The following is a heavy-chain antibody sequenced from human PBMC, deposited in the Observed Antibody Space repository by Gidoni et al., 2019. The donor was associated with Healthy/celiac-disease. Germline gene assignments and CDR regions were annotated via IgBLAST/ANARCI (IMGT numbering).Heavy chain of an antibody. V-gene: IGHV3-48*03. CDR1: GFTFSSYE. Sequence: EVQLVESGGDLVQPGGSLRLCCAAYGFTFSSYEMNWVRQAPGKGLEWVSYISSSGNIIYYADSVKGRFTISRDNAKNSLYLQMNSLRGEDTAVYYCAREGGRAGASDYWGQGTLVTVSS. D-gene: IGHD6-19*01. J-gene: IGHJ4*02. CDR3: AREGGRAGASDY. CDR2: ISSSGNII.